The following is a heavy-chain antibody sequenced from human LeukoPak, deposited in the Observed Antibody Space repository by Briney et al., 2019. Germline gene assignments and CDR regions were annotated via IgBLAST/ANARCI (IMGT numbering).Heavy chain of an antibody. D-gene: IGHD3-10*01. Sequence: SQTLSLTCAISGDSVSSNSAAWNWIRQSPSRGLEWLGRTYYRSKWYNDYAVSVKSRITINPDTSKNQFSLQLNSVTAADTAVYYCARGPPTLVALWFGEHYFDYWGQGTLVTVSS. V-gene: IGHV6-1*01. CDR3: ARGPPTLVALWFGEHYFDY. J-gene: IGHJ4*02. CDR2: TYYRSKWYN. CDR1: GDSVSSNSAA.